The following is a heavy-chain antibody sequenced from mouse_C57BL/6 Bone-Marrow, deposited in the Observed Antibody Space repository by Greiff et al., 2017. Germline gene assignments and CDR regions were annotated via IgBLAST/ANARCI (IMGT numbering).Heavy chain of an antibody. CDR2: ISYSGST. J-gene: IGHJ4*01. Sequence: DVKLVESGPGMVKPSQSLSLTCTVTGYSITSGYDWHWIRHFPGNKLEWMGYISYSGSTNYNPSLKSRISITHDTSKNHFFLKLNSVTTEDTATYYCARGDYNYAMDYWGQGTSVTVSS. CDR1: GYSITSGYD. D-gene: IGHD2-13*01. CDR3: ARGDYNYAMDY. V-gene: IGHV3-1*01.